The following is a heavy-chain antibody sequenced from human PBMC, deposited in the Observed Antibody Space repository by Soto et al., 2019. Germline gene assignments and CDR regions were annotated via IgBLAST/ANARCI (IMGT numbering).Heavy chain of an antibody. Sequence: GGSLRLSCAASGFTFSSYGMHWVRQAPGKGLEWVAVISYDGSNKYYADSVKGRFTISRDNSKNTLYLQMNSLRAEDTAVYYCAKTLGKKQWQYYYYYYGMDVWGQGTTVTVSS. CDR2: ISYDGSNK. D-gene: IGHD6-19*01. CDR3: AKTLGKKQWQYYYYYYGMDV. CDR1: GFTFSSYG. V-gene: IGHV3-30*18. J-gene: IGHJ6*02.